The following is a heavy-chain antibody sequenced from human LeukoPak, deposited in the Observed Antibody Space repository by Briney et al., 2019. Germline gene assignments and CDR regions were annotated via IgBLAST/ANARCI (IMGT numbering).Heavy chain of an antibody. J-gene: IGHJ4*02. Sequence: GGSLRLSCAASGFTFSDYSMTWVRQAPGKGLEWVSSITTSSTYIYYADSVKVRFTISRDNAKNSLYLQMNSLRAEDTAVYYCARGWLFDYWGQGTLVTVSS. D-gene: IGHD3-22*01. CDR3: ARGWLFDY. CDR2: ITTSSTYI. CDR1: GFTFSDYS. V-gene: IGHV3-21*01.